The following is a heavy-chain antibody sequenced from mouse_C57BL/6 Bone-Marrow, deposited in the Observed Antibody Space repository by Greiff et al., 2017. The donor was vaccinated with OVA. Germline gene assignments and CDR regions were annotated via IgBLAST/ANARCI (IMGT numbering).Heavy chain of an antibody. J-gene: IGHJ4*01. V-gene: IGHV8-12*01. D-gene: IGHD1-1*01. CDR1: GFSLSTSGMG. CDR2: IYWDDDK. CDR3: ARRTVGRNYYAMDY. Sequence: VKLMESGPGILQSSQTLSLTCSFSGFSLSTSGMGVSWIRQPSGKGLEWLAHIYWDDDKRYNPSLKSRLTISKDTSRNQVFLKITSVDTADTATYDCARRTVGRNYYAMDYWGQGTSVTVSS.